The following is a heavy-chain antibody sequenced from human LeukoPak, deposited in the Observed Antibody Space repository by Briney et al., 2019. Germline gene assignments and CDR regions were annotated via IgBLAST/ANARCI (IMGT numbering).Heavy chain of an antibody. V-gene: IGHV4-39*01. Sequence: SETLSLTCTVSSGSISTSNYYWGWVRQPPGKALEWIGNIFYTGSTYYSPSLKSRVTISLDTSRNQFSLRLNSMTAADTAVYYCARHFTAMGLSFDYWGQGTLVTVSS. CDR1: SGSISTSNYY. D-gene: IGHD5-18*01. CDR2: IFYTGST. J-gene: IGHJ4*02. CDR3: ARHFTAMGLSFDY.